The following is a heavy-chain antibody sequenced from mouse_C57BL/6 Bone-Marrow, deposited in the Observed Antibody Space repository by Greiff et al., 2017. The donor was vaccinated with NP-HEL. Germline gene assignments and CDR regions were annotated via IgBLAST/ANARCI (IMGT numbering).Heavy chain of an antibody. CDR3: ARGIYYYGSSEDY. CDR2: INPYNGGT. J-gene: IGHJ2*01. Sequence: EVKLMESGPVLVKPGASVKMSCKASGYTFTDYYMNWVKQSHGKSLEWIGVINPYNGGTSYNQKFKGKATLTVDKSSSTAYMELNSLTSEDSAVYYCARGIYYYGSSEDYWGQGTTLTVSS. V-gene: IGHV1-19*01. D-gene: IGHD1-1*01. CDR1: GYTFTDYY.